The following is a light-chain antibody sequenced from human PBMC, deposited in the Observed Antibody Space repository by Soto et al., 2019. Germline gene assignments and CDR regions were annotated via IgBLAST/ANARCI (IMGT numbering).Light chain of an antibody. CDR3: AAWDDSLAWV. CDR2: SNN. J-gene: IGLJ3*02. CDR1: SSNMRTNT. Sequence: QSVLTQPPSAAGTPGQTGSISCSGTSSNMRTNTVNWYQHLPGTAPKLISYSNNQRPSGVPDRFSASKSGTSASLAINGLQSADDAVYSCAAWDDSLAWVFGGGTQLTVL. V-gene: IGLV1-44*01.